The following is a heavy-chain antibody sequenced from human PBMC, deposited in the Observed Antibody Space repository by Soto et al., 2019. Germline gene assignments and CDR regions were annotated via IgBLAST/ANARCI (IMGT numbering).Heavy chain of an antibody. V-gene: IGHV4-31*03. D-gene: IGHD6-19*01. CDR1: GGSISSGGYY. CDR2: IYYSGST. Sequence: SETLSLTCTVSGGSISSGGYYWSWIRQHPGKGLEWIGYIYYSGSTYYNPSLKSRDTISVDTSKNQFSLKLSSVTAADTAVYYCARLDSSGWYGSAFDIWGQGTMVTVSS. CDR3: ARLDSSGWYGSAFDI. J-gene: IGHJ3*02.